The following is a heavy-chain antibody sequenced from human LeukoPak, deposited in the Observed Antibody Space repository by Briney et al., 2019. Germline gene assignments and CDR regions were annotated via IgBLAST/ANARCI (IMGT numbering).Heavy chain of an antibody. CDR3: ARGNYYDSSGYFTTFYYFDY. CDR1: GFSVSNNY. Sequence: GGSLRLSCAASGFSVSNNYMSWVRQPPGKGLEWVSVIYSGGSTYYADSVKGRFTISRDNSKNTLYLQMSSLRAEDTAVYYCARGNYYDSSGYFTTFYYFDYWGQGTLVTVSS. CDR2: IYSGGST. J-gene: IGHJ4*02. D-gene: IGHD3-22*01. V-gene: IGHV3-53*03.